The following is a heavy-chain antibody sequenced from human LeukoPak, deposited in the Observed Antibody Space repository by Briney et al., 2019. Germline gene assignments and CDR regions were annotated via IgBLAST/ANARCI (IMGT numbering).Heavy chain of an antibody. J-gene: IGHJ4*02. D-gene: IGHD2-21*02. CDR1: GFTFSSYW. V-gene: IGHV3-74*01. CDR3: AKGWVTPFDY. CDR2: INSDGSST. Sequence: GGSLRLSCAASGFTFSSYWMHWVRQAPGKGLVWVSRINSDGSSTYYADSVKGRFTISRDNSKNTLYLQMNSLRAEDTAVYYCAKGWVTPFDYWGQGTLVTVSS.